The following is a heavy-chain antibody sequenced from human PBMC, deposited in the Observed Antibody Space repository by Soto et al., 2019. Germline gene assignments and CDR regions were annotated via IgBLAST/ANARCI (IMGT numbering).Heavy chain of an antibody. J-gene: IGHJ5*02. CDR3: AKAPSSDCNSGACSLRS. CDR1: GFTFSSYA. D-gene: IGHD2-21*01. Sequence: PGGSLRLSCAGSGFTFSSYAMNWVRQAPGKGLEWVSGISGGGGDTNYADSVKGRFTISRDNSKNMLYLQMNSLRAEDTAVYYCAKAPSSDCNSGACSLRSWGQGTLVTVSS. CDR2: ISGGGGDT. V-gene: IGHV3-23*01.